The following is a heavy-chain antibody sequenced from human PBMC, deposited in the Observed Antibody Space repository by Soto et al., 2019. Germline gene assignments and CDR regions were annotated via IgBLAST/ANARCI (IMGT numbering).Heavy chain of an antibody. Sequence: QVLLVESGGGVVQLGRSLRLSCAASGFSFSTNTMYWVRQAPGKGLEWVAVTGNNKYYADSVKGRFTISGDNSENTLSLQMNSLRAEDTAVYYCAREHSSGWYLDVWGQGTTVAVSS. J-gene: IGHJ6*02. CDR1: GFSFSTNT. CDR2: TGNNK. V-gene: IGHV3-30-3*01. D-gene: IGHD6-19*01. CDR3: AREHSSGWYLDV.